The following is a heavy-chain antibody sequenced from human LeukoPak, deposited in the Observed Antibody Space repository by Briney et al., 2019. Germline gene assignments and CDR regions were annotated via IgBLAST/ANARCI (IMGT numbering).Heavy chain of an antibody. V-gene: IGHV4-38-2*02. Sequence: SETLSLTCTVSVYSISSGYYWGWIRQPPGKGLEWIGSIYHSGRTYYNPSLKSRVTISVDTSKNQFSLKLSSVTAADTAVYYCAREGDSSSAGWFDPWGQGTLVTVSS. CDR1: VYSISSGYY. D-gene: IGHD6-13*01. J-gene: IGHJ5*02. CDR2: IYHSGRT. CDR3: AREGDSSSAGWFDP.